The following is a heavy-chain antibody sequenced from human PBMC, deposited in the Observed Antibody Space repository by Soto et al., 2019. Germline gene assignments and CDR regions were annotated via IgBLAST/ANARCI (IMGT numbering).Heavy chain of an antibody. CDR1: GYSFTSYW. Sequence: GKSLKISCKGSGYSFTSYWIGWVRQMPGKGLEWMGIIYPGDSDTRYSPSFQGQVTISADKSISTAYLQWSSLKASDTAMYYCARNLAYCGGDCYSAEFDYWGQGTLVTVSS. V-gene: IGHV5-51*03. D-gene: IGHD2-21*02. CDR3: ARNLAYCGGDCYSAEFDY. CDR2: IYPGDSDT. J-gene: IGHJ4*02.